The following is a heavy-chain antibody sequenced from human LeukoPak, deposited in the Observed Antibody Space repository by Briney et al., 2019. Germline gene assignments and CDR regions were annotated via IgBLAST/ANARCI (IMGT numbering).Heavy chain of an antibody. Sequence: GGSLRLSCAASGFTFSSYSMSWVRQAPGKGLEWVSSISSSSSYIYYADSVKGRFTISRDNAKNSLYLQMNSLRAEDTAVYYCARASQPDFWSGNYGMDVWGQGTTVTVSS. J-gene: IGHJ6*02. V-gene: IGHV3-21*01. CDR3: ARASQPDFWSGNYGMDV. CDR1: GFTFSSYS. D-gene: IGHD3-3*01. CDR2: ISSSSSYI.